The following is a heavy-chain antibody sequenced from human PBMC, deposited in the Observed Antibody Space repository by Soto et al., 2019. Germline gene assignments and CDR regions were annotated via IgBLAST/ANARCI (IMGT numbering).Heavy chain of an antibody. CDR2: ISYDGSNK. Sequence: AGSLRLSCAASGFTFSSYAMHWVRQAPGKGLEWVAVISYDGSNKYYADSVKGRFTISRDNSKNTLYLQMNSLRAEDTAVYYCAREITGTNGMDVWGQGTTVTVSS. CDR3: AREITGTNGMDV. CDR1: GFTFSSYA. J-gene: IGHJ6*02. D-gene: IGHD1-7*01. V-gene: IGHV3-30-3*01.